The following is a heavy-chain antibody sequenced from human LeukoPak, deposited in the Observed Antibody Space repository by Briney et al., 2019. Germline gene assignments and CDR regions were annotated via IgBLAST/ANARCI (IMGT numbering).Heavy chain of an antibody. D-gene: IGHD6-13*01. CDR1: GFTFSSYS. J-gene: IGHJ4*02. V-gene: IGHV3-21*01. Sequence: GGSLRLSCAASGFTFSSYSMNWVRQAPGKGLEWVSSISSSSSYIYYADSVKGRFTISRDNAKNSLYLQMNSLRAEDTAAYYCARAPLAAAGPFDYWGQGTLVTVSS. CDR3: ARAPLAAAGPFDY. CDR2: ISSSSSYI.